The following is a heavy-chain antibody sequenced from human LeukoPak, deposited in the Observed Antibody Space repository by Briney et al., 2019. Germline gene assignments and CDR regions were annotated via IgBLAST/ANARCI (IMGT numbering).Heavy chain of an antibody. CDR1: GYTFTGYY. Sequence: ASVKVSCKASGYTFTGYYIHWVRQAPGQGPEWMGWINPNSGDTYYAQMFQGRVTMTRDTSITTAYMELSRLRSDDTAVYYCARVVKSPGYSSSWYSYWGQGTLVTVS. CDR2: INPNSGDT. CDR3: ARVVKSPGYSSSWYSY. V-gene: IGHV1-2*02. D-gene: IGHD6-13*01. J-gene: IGHJ4*02.